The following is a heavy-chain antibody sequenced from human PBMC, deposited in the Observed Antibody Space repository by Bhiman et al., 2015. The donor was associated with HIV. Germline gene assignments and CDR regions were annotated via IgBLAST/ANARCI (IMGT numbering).Heavy chain of an antibody. CDR3: VKEYNSHYAFFDL. CDR2: ISFTGGGI. CDR1: GFTFKNYA. D-gene: IGHD1-14*01. J-gene: IGHJ2*01. Sequence: QLLEFGGGLVQPGVSLRLSCAASGFTFKNYAMSWVRQAPGKGLEWVSTISFTGGGIYYADSVKGRFTISRDNSKNTLFLQMNGLRAEDTALYYCVKEYNSHYAFFDLWGRGTLVTVSS. V-gene: IGHV3-23*01.